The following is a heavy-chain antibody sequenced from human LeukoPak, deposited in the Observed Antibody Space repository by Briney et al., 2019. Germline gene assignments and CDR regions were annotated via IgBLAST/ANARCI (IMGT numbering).Heavy chain of an antibody. Sequence: GGSLRLSCAASGFSFSSYGMHWVRQAPGKGLEWLAVIYYDGSYKYCADSVKGRFTISRDNSNNTLYLQMSSLRAEDTAVYYCARAFEYTNARYLGYWGQGTLVTVSS. CDR1: GFSFSSYG. V-gene: IGHV3-33*01. CDR2: IYYDGSYK. CDR3: ARAFEYTNARYLGY. J-gene: IGHJ4*02. D-gene: IGHD6-6*01.